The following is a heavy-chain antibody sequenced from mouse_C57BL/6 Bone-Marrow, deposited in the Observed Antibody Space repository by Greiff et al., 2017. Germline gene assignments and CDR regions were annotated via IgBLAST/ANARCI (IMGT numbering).Heavy chain of an antibody. J-gene: IGHJ1*03. CDR3: ARWGLLFWYFDV. CDR2: ISNLAYSI. CDR1: GFTFSDYG. D-gene: IGHD2-3*01. V-gene: IGHV5-15*01. Sequence: EVQRVESGGGLVQPGGSLKLSCAASGFTFSDYGMAWVRQAPRKGPEWVAFISNLAYSIYYADTVTGRFTISRENAKNTLYLEMSSLRSEDTAMYYCARWGLLFWYFDVWGTGTTVTVSS.